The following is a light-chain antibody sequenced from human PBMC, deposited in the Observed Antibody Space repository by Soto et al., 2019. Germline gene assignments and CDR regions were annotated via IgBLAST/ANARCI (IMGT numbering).Light chain of an antibody. V-gene: IGKV3-15*01. Sequence: EIVMTQSPATLSVSPGERATLSCRASQSVSSNLAWYQQKPGQAPRLLIYGASTRATGIPARFSGSGSGTEFTLTITSLQSEDFAVYYCQHYNNWPRTVGQGTKVDSK. CDR3: QHYNNWPRT. CDR2: GAS. J-gene: IGKJ1*01. CDR1: QSVSSN.